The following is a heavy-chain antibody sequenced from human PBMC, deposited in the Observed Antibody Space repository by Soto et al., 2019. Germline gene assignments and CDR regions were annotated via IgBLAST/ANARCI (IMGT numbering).Heavy chain of an antibody. D-gene: IGHD3-16*02. Sequence: ASVKVSCKASGYTFTGYYMHWARQAPGQGLEWMGWINPNSGGTNYAQKFQGRVTMTRDTSISTAYMELSRLRSDDTAVYYCARGVTLGDYVWGSYRYYYGMDVWGQGTTVTVSS. V-gene: IGHV1-2*02. J-gene: IGHJ6*02. CDR1: GYTFTGYY. CDR3: ARGVTLGDYVWGSYRYYYGMDV. CDR2: INPNSGGT.